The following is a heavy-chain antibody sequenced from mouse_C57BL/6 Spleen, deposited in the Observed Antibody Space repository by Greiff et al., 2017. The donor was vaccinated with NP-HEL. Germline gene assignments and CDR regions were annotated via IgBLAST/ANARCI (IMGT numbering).Heavy chain of an antibody. CDR1: GYAFTNYL. Sequence: QVQLQQSGAELVRPGTSVKVSCKASGYAFTNYLIEWVKQRPGQGLEWIGVINPGSGGTNYNEKFKGKATLTADKSSSTAYMQLSSLTSEDSAVYFCARSTDQATLGDWGQGTTLTVSS. J-gene: IGHJ2*01. CDR2: INPGSGGT. V-gene: IGHV1-54*01. CDR3: ARSTDQATLGD. D-gene: IGHD3-2*02.